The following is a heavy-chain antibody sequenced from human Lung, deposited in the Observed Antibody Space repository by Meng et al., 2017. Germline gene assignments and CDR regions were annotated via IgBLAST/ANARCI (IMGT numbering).Heavy chain of an antibody. Sequence: GESLKISCAASGFSFGRYAMSWVRQAPGQGLEWVSSLSNSGSSTYYRDSVKGRFTISRDNSKDTVYLQMSSLRVEDTAIYFCAKDLTLRGVWYFQHWGQGTLVTVSS. D-gene: IGHD3-10*01. CDR2: LSNSGSST. V-gene: IGHV3-23*01. CDR1: GFSFGRYA. CDR3: AKDLTLRGVWYFQH. J-gene: IGHJ1*01.